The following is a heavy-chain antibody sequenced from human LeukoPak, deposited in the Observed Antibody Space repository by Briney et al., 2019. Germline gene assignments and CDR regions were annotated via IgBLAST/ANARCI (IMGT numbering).Heavy chain of an antibody. CDR1: GGSISSYY. V-gene: IGHV4-59*01. CDR3: ARAAYPYYYYYYMDV. J-gene: IGHJ6*03. CDR2: IYYSGST. Sequence: SETLSLTCTVSGGSISSYYWSWIRQPPGKGLEWIGYIYYSGSTNYNPSLKSRVTISVDTSKNQFSLKLSSVTAADTAVYYCARAAYPYYYYYYMDVWGKGTTVTVSS.